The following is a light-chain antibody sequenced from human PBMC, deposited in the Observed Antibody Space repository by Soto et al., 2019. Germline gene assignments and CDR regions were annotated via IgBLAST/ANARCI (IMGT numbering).Light chain of an antibody. J-gene: IGKJ2*01. V-gene: IGKV3-20*01. CDR1: QSVSSSY. CDR3: QQYGSSPPYT. Sequence: EIMLTQSPGTLSLSPGERATPSCRASQSVSSSYLAWYQQKPGQAPRLLIYGASSRATGIPDRFSGSGSGTDFTLTISRLEPEDFAVYYCQQYGSSPPYTFGQGTKLEIK. CDR2: GAS.